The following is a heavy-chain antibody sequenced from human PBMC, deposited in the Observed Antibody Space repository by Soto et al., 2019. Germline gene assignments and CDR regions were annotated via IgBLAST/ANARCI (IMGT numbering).Heavy chain of an antibody. CDR2: ISGYNGNT. D-gene: IGHD2-2*01. J-gene: IGHJ5*02. Sequence: QVQLVQSGAAVKKPGDSVKVSCKTSGYIFSNYCITWVRQAPGQGLEWMGWISGYNGNTNYAQNLQGRVTMTTDTSTSTAYMELRSLRSDDTAMYYCARDEVPAANWLDPWGQGTLVIVSS. V-gene: IGHV1-18*01. CDR3: ARDEVPAANWLDP. CDR1: GYIFSNYC.